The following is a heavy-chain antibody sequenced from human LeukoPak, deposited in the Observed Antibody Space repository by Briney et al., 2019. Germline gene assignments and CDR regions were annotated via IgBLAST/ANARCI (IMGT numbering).Heavy chain of an antibody. V-gene: IGHV4-59*01. J-gene: IGHJ4*02. CDR1: GSSIRNYY. CDR3: ARVGRGDYVWGSYSFDS. D-gene: IGHD3-16*01. Sequence: SETLSLTCTVSGSSIRNYYWSWIRQPPGKGLEWIGYISYSGSTNYSPSLKSRVTISIDTSKNQFSLKVSSVTAADTAVYYCARVGRGDYVWGSYSFDSWGQGALVTVSS. CDR2: ISYSGST.